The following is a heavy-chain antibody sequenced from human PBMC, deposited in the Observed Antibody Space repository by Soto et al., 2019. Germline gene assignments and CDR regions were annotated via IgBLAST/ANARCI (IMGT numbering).Heavy chain of an antibody. CDR3: ARVSCSSTICLYYFAT. CDR1: GYTFGDYA. V-gene: IGHV3-49*03. CDR2: IRSKDFGGTR. Sequence: PRLCCRASGYTFGDYAMSWFRQAPGKGLEWVGFIRSKDFGGTREYAASVKGRFTISRDDSQSIAYLQMNSLKTEDTAMYYCARVSCSSTICLYYFATWCPGTLVIGS. J-gene: IGHJ4*02. D-gene: IGHD2-2*01.